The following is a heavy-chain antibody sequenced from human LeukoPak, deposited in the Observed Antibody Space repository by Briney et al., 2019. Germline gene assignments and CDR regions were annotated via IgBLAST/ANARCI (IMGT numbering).Heavy chain of an antibody. CDR2: VNPNSGAT. Sequence: ASVKVSCKASGYTFTTYYLHWVRRAPGQGLEWMGWVNPNSGATNYAQKFQGSVTMTRDMSITTAYMEVSRLRSDDTAVYYCARGRLQENFDYWGQGTLVTVSS. CDR1: GYTFTTYY. CDR3: ARGRLQENFDY. J-gene: IGHJ4*02. V-gene: IGHV1-2*02. D-gene: IGHD4-11*01.